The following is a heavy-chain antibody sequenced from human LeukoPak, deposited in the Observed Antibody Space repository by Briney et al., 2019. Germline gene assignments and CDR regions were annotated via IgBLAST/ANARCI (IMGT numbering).Heavy chain of an antibody. Sequence: SETLSLTCTVSGVSISSYYWTWIRQPAGKGLEWIGRIYTTGSTNYNPSLGSRVTMSVDTSKNQFSLKLSSMTAADTAVYYCARVRSAYYDSSGYPYYFDYWGQGTLVTVSS. CDR1: GVSISSYY. V-gene: IGHV4-4*07. CDR3: ARVRSAYYDSSGYPYYFDY. J-gene: IGHJ4*02. D-gene: IGHD3-22*01. CDR2: IYTTGST.